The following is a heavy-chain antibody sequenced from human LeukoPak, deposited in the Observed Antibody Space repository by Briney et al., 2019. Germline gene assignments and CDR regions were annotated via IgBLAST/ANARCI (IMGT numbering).Heavy chain of an antibody. CDR1: GFTFSSYG. Sequence: PGGPLRLSCAASGFTFSSYGMHWVRQAPGKGLEWVAFIRYDGSNKYYADSVKGRFTISRDNSKNTLYLQMNSLRAEDTAVYYCAKDFYGDYSGSCFDYWGQGTLVTVSS. V-gene: IGHV3-30*02. J-gene: IGHJ4*02. CDR3: AKDFYGDYSGSCFDY. D-gene: IGHD4-17*01. CDR2: IRYDGSNK.